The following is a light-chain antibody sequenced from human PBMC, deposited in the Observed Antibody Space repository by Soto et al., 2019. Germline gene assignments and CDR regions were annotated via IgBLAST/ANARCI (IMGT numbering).Light chain of an antibody. V-gene: IGLV1-47*02. J-gene: IGLJ2*01. CDR2: SNN. Sequence: QSVLTQPPSASGTPGQRVTISCSGSSSNIGSNYVYWYQQLPGTAPKLLIYSNNQRPSGVLDRFSGSKSGTSASLAISGLLSEDEDDYYCAAWDDSLSGVVFGGGTKLTVL. CDR1: SSNIGSNY. CDR3: AAWDDSLSGVV.